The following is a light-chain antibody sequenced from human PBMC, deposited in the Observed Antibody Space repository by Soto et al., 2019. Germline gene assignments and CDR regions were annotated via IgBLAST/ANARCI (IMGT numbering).Light chain of an antibody. V-gene: IGLV1-40*01. CDR3: QSYDSSLSGVV. Sequence: QSVLTQPPSVSGAPGQRVTISCTGSSSNIGAGYDVHWYQHFPGTAPKLLIYGNSNRPSGVPDRFSGSKSDTSASLAITGLQAEDEADYYCQSYDSSLSGVVSGGGTKVTVL. J-gene: IGLJ2*01. CDR1: SSNIGAGYD. CDR2: GNS.